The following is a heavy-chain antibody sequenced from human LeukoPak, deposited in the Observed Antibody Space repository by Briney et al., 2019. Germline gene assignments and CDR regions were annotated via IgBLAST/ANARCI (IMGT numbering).Heavy chain of an antibody. V-gene: IGHV1-18*01. CDR3: ARTFRGYCSGGSCYSGSWFDP. CDR2: ISAYNGNT. J-gene: IGHJ5*02. D-gene: IGHD2-15*01. CDR1: SYTFTSYG. Sequence: ASVKVSCKASSYTFTSYGISWVRQAPGQGLEWMGWISAYNGNTNYAQKLQGRVTMTTDTSTSTAYMELRSLRSDDTAVYYCARTFRGYCSGGSCYSGSWFDPWGQGTLVTVSS.